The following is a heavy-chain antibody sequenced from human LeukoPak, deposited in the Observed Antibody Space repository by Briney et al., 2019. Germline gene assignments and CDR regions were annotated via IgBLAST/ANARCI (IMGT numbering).Heavy chain of an antibody. Sequence: SETLSLTCTVSGYSISSGYYWGWSRQPPGEGLEWIGSIYHSGSTYYNPSLRSRVTISVDTSKNQFSLKLSSVTAADTAVYYCARDSLLVDYYDTSGYYDAFDIWGQGTMVTVSS. CDR3: ARDSLLVDYYDTSGYYDAFDI. V-gene: IGHV4-38-2*02. J-gene: IGHJ3*02. CDR2: IYHSGST. D-gene: IGHD3-22*01. CDR1: GYSISSGYY.